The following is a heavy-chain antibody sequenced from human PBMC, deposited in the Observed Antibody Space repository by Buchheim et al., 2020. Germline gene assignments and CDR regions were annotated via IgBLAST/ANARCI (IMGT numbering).Heavy chain of an antibody. Sequence: QVQLVQSGSELKKPGASVKFSCKASGYTFTNYAMNWVRQAPGQGLEWMGRINTNTGNPTYAQGFTGRFVCSLDTSVSTAYLQISSLKAEDTAVYYCARASYGSGSSPGVGEYFQHWGQGTL. CDR1: GYTFTNYA. V-gene: IGHV7-4-1*02. J-gene: IGHJ1*01. CDR3: ARASYGSGSSPGVGEYFQH. D-gene: IGHD3-10*01. CDR2: INTNTGNP.